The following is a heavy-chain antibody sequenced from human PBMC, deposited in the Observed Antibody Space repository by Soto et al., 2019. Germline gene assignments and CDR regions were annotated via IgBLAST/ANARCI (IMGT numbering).Heavy chain of an antibody. V-gene: IGHV1-18*01. CDR3: AMVDVYVTPSPQDV. D-gene: IGHD3-16*01. CDR1: GYSFTRYG. J-gene: IGHJ6*02. CDR2: INTYNGNT. Sequence: ASVKVSCKASGYSFTRYGIAWARQAPGQGLEWMGWINTYNGNTNYAQNLKSRVTLTTDTSTSTAYMELTSLRSNDTAIKYCAMVDVYVTPSPQDVWGQGTTVTVSS.